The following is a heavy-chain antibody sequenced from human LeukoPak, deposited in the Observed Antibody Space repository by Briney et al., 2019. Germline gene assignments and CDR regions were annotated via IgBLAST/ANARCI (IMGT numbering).Heavy chain of an antibody. J-gene: IGHJ4*02. CDR3: ARAIRDSYWYGGDY. CDR1: DFTSSRNS. Sequence: GGSLRSPCPPFDFTSSRNSMNWSRQPPGKGLEWVSSISDSGDYIFHADSLKGRFTISRDNAKNSLYLQMNSLRAEDTAMYYCARAIRDSYWYGGDYWGQGTLVTVSS. CDR2: ISDSGDYI. D-gene: IGHD3-10*01. V-gene: IGHV3-21*01.